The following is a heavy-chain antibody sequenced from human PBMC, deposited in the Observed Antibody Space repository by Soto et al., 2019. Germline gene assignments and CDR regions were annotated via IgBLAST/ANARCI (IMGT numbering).Heavy chain of an antibody. CDR3: ARGGSLLFGELSIDY. D-gene: IGHD3-10*01. CDR2: INAGNGNT. Sequence: QVQLVQSGAEVKKPGASVKVSCKASGYTFTSYAMHWVRQAPGQRLEWMGWINAGNGNTKYSQKFQGRVTITRDTSASTAYMELSSLRSEDTAVYYCARGGSLLFGELSIDYWGQGTLVTVSS. J-gene: IGHJ4*02. CDR1: GYTFTSYA. V-gene: IGHV1-3*01.